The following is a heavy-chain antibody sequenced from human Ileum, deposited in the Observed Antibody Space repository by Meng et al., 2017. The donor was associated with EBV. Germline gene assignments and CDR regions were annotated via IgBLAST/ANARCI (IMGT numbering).Heavy chain of an antibody. CDR1: GYTFRSHD. D-gene: IGHD6-19*01. Sequence: QVQLVQSGLGLRKPGASVKVSCKASGYTFRSHDMSWVRQAPGQGLEWMGWINSNTGNSTYAQGFTGRFVFSLDTSVSTAYLHLNSLKTEDTAVYYCAREVGQGWYYFDYWGQGTLVTVSS. V-gene: IGHV7-4-1*02. CDR2: INSNTGNS. J-gene: IGHJ4*02. CDR3: AREVGQGWYYFDY.